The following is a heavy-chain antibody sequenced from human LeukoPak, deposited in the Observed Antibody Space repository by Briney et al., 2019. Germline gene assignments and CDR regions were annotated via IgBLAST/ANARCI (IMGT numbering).Heavy chain of an antibody. Sequence: GGSLRLSCVASGFPFSSYGMHWVRQAPGKGLEWVAVIWSVGGAEYYADSVKGRFTISRDNAKNTVYLEMNSLSVEDTATYYCIRDFRSADLWGQGTLVTVTS. CDR3: IRDFRSADL. CDR1: GFPFSSYG. V-gene: IGHV3-33*01. J-gene: IGHJ5*02. CDR2: IWSVGGAE.